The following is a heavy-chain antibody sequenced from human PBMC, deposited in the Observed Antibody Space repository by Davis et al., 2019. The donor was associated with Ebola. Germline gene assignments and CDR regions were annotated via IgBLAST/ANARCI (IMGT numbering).Heavy chain of an antibody. D-gene: IGHD3-16*01. J-gene: IGHJ4*02. CDR2: ISGSGGSR. Sequence: GESLKISCATSGFTFSTHAMSWVRQAPGKGLEWVSAISGSGGSRYYADSVKGRFTISRDNSKNMLYLQMNSLRAEDTAVYYCAKLGGWENWGQGTLVTVSS. CDR1: GFTFSTHA. CDR3: AKLGGWEN. V-gene: IGHV3-23*01.